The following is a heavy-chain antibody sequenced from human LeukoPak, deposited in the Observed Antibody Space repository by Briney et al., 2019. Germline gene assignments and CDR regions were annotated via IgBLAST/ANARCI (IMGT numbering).Heavy chain of an antibody. J-gene: IGHJ2*01. V-gene: IGHV4-30-4*01. CDR2: IYYSGST. D-gene: IGHD3-22*01. CDR3: AGGPSGYTWYFDL. CDR1: GGSISSGDYY. Sequence: PSETLSLTCTVSGGSISSGDYYWSWSRQPPGKGLEWIGYIYYSGSTYYNPSLKSRVTISVDTSKNPFSLKLSSVTAADTAVYYCAGGPSGYTWYFDLWGRGTLVTVSS.